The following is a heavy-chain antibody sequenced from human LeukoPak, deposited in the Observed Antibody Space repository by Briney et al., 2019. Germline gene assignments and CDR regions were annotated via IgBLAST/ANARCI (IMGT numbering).Heavy chain of an antibody. CDR3: ARYEMAAPK. Sequence: SETLSLTCAVSGYSISSGCYWGWIRQPPGKGLEWIGSIYHSGSTYYNPSLKSRVTISVDTSKNQFSLKLSSVTAADTAGYYCARYEMAAPKWGQGTLVTVSS. D-gene: IGHD5-24*01. CDR2: IYHSGST. V-gene: IGHV4-38-2*01. CDR1: GYSISSGCY. J-gene: IGHJ4*02.